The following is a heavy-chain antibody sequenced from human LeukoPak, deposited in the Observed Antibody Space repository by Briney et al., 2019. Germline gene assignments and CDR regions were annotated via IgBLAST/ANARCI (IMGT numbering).Heavy chain of an antibody. CDR3: ARDSSGWGGWFDP. V-gene: IGHV1-2*02. CDR1: GNTFTGYY. D-gene: IGHD6-19*01. Sequence: ASVKVFCKAFGNTFTGYYMHWVRQAPGQGLEWMGWINPNSGGTNYAQKFQGRVTMTRDTSISTAYMELSRLRSDDTAVYYCARDSSGWGGWFDPWGQGTLVTVSS. CDR2: INPNSGGT. J-gene: IGHJ5*02.